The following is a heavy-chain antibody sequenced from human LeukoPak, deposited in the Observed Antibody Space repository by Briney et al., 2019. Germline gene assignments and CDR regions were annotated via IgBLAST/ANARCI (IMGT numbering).Heavy chain of an antibody. CDR3: ASTFCSGGSCYNGAFDI. D-gene: IGHD2-15*01. CDR2: ISAYNGNT. V-gene: IGHV1-18*01. CDR1: GYTFTSYG. Sequence: ASVKVSCKASGYTFTSYGISWVRQAPGQGLEWMGWISAYNGNTNYAQKLQGRVTMTTDTSTSTAYMELRILRSDDTAVYYCASTFCSGGSCYNGAFDIWGQGTMVTVSS. J-gene: IGHJ3*02.